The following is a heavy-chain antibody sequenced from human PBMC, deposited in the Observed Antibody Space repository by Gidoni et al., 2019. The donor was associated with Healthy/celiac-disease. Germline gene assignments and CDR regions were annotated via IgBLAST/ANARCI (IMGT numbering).Heavy chain of an antibody. D-gene: IGHD6-13*01. V-gene: IGHV4-34*01. CDR1: GGSFSGYY. CDR3: ARGASSSWSFDY. J-gene: IGHJ4*02. Sequence: QVQLQQWGAGLLKPSETLSLTCAVYGGSFSGYYWNWIRQPPGKGLEWIGEINHSGSTNYNPSLKSRVTISVDTSKNQFSLKLSSVTAADTAVYYCARGASSSWSFDYWGQGTLVTVSS. CDR2: INHSGST.